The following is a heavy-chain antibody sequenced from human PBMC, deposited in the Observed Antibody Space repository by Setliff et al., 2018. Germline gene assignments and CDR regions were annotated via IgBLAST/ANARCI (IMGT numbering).Heavy chain of an antibody. D-gene: IGHD1-26*01. J-gene: IGHJ4*02. CDR2: TRDKTNRYIT. CDR3: TRGATTPSLFDY. Sequence: PGGSLRLSCAASGFIVSDYYVDWIRQAPGKGLEWVGRTRDKTNRYITEYAASVKGRFTISRDDSNSIAYLQMDSLKTEDTGMYYCTRGATTPSLFDYWGQGTLVTVSS. CDR1: GFIVSDYY. V-gene: IGHV3-72*01.